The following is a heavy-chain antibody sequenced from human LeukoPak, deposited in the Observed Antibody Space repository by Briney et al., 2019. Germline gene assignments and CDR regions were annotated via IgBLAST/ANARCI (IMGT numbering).Heavy chain of an antibody. D-gene: IGHD3-22*01. CDR1: GGTFSSYA. V-gene: IGHV1-69*04. J-gene: IGHJ4*02. Sequence: SVKVYCKASGGTFSSYAISWVRQAPGQGLEWMGRIIPIFGIANYAQKFQGRVTITADKSTSTAYMELSSLRSEDTAVYYCARDPRYYYDSSGPAGYWGQGTLVTVSS. CDR2: IIPIFGIA. CDR3: ARDPRYYYDSSGPAGY.